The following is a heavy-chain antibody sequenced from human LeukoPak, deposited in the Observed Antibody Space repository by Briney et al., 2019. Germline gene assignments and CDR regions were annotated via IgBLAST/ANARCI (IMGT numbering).Heavy chain of an antibody. D-gene: IGHD3-9*01. V-gene: IGHV1-18*01. Sequence: ASVKVSCKASGYTFTSYGISWVRQAPGQGLEWMGWISAYNGNTNYAQKLQGRVTMTTDTSTSTAYMELRSLRSDDTAVYYCARVGLLRYFDWFRSWGQGTLVTVSS. J-gene: IGHJ4*02. CDR3: ARVGLLRYFDWFRS. CDR2: ISAYNGNT. CDR1: GYTFTSYG.